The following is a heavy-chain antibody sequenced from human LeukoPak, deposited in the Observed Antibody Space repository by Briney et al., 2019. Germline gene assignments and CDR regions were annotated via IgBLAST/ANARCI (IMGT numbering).Heavy chain of an antibody. V-gene: IGHV3-48*04. Sequence: GGSLRLSCAASGFTFSSYSMNWVRQAPGKGLEWLSYIISSSSTIYYADSVKGRFTISRDNAKNSLYLQMNSLRAEDTAVYYCARTATYDFWSGYFYYFDYWGQGTLVTVSS. D-gene: IGHD3-3*01. CDR1: GFTFSSYS. CDR2: IISSSSTI. CDR3: ARTATYDFWSGYFYYFDY. J-gene: IGHJ4*02.